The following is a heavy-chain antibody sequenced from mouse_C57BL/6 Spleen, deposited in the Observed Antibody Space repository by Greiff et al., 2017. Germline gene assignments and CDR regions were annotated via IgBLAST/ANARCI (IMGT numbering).Heavy chain of an antibody. CDR1: GFNIKDDY. Sequence: VQLKESGAELVRPGASVKLSCTASGFNIKDDYMHWVKQRPEQGLEWIGWIDPENGDTEYASKFQGKATITADTSSNTAYLQLSSLTSEDTAVYYCTKKSSSYYFDYWGQGTTLTVSS. CDR2: IDPENGDT. CDR3: TKKSSSYYFDY. D-gene: IGHD1-1*01. J-gene: IGHJ2*01. V-gene: IGHV14-4*01.